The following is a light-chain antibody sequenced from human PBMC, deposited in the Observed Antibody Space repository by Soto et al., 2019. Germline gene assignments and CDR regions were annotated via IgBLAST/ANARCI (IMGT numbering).Light chain of an antibody. CDR3: QQYNNWPRT. J-gene: IGKJ1*01. CDR1: QSVSSN. Sequence: ERVITQAPATLSVFPGEKTTPSCRASQSVSSNLAWYQQKPGQAPRLLIYGASTRATGIPARFSGSGSGTEFTLTISSLQSEDFAVYYCQQYNNWPRTFGQGTKVDIK. CDR2: GAS. V-gene: IGKV3-15*01.